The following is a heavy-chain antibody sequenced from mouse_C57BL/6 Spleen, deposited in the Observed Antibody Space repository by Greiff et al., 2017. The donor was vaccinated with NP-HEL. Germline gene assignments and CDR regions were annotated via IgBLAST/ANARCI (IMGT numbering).Heavy chain of an antibody. V-gene: IGHV5-17*01. Sequence: VQLKESGGGLVKPGGSLKLSCAASGFTFSDYGMHWVRQAPEKGLEWVAYISSGSSTIYYADTVKGRFTISRDNAKNTLFLQMTSLRSEDTAMYYCARNPYYYGSSYYFDYWGKGTTLTVSS. J-gene: IGHJ2*01. CDR2: ISSGSSTI. D-gene: IGHD1-1*01. CDR3: ARNPYYYGSSYYFDY. CDR1: GFTFSDYG.